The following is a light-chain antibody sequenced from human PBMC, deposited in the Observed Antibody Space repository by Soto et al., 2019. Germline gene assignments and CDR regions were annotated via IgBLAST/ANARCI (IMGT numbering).Light chain of an antibody. J-gene: IGKJ1*01. V-gene: IGKV3-15*01. CDR1: LSVSSN. CDR2: GAS. Sequence: IVMTQSTATLSVSPGERVILSCRASLSVSSNLAWYQQKPGQAPRLLIYGASTRATGIPARFSGSGFGTEFTLTITSLQSEDFAVYYCQQYNQWPPWTFAQGTKVAIK. CDR3: QQYNQWPPWT.